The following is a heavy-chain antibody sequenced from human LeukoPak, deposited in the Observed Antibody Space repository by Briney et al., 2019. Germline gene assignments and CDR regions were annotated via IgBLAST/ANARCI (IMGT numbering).Heavy chain of an antibody. Sequence: GGSLRLSCAASGFTFSSFAMSWVRQAPGKGLEWVSVISGSGGSTYYTDSVKGRFTISRDNSKNTLYLQMSSLRAEDTAVYYCAKTYYYGSEIGYYFDYWGQGTLVTVSS. D-gene: IGHD3-10*01. J-gene: IGHJ4*02. V-gene: IGHV3-23*01. CDR1: GFTFSSFA. CDR3: AKTYYYGSEIGYYFDY. CDR2: ISGSGGST.